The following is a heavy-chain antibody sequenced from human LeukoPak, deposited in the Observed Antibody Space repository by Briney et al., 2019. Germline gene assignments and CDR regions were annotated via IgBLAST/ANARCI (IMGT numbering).Heavy chain of an antibody. D-gene: IGHD6-19*01. CDR2: VNSDGSST. Sequence: GGSLRLSCAASGFTFSGYWMHWVRQAPGKGLVWVSRVNSDGSSTTYADSVKGRFTVSRDNAKNTLYLQMNSLRAEDTAVYYCASLFLCYGCSSSSDSLDIWGQGTMVTVSS. CDR1: GFTFSGYW. V-gene: IGHV3-74*01. J-gene: IGHJ3*02. CDR3: ASLFLCYGCSSSSDSLDI.